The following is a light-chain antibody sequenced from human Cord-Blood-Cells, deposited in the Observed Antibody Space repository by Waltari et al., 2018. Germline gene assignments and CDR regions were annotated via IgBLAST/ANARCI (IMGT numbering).Light chain of an antibody. CDR2: DAS. J-gene: IGKJ4*01. V-gene: IGKV3-11*01. CDR3: QQRSNWLT. Sequence: EIVLTQSPATLSLSPGERATLSCRASQGVSSYLAWYHQKPGQAPRLLIYDASNRATGIPARFSGSGSGTDFTLTISSLEPEDFAVDYCQQRSNWLTFGGGTKVEIK. CDR1: QGVSSY.